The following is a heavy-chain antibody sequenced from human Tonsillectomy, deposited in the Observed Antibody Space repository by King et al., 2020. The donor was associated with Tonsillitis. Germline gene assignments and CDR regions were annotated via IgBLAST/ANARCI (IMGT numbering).Heavy chain of an antibody. CDR2: ISYDGSNE. D-gene: IGHD2-15*01. V-gene: IGHV3-30-3*01. J-gene: IGHJ4*02. CDR1: GFTFSDYP. CDR3: ASGRGSRGNNPLDY. Sequence: VQLVESGGGVVQPGRSLRLSCAASGFTFSDYPMHWVRQAPGKGLEWVAVISYDGSNEYYADSVKGRFTISRDNSKNTLYLQMNSLRTEDTTVYYCASGRGSRGNNPLDYWGQGTLVTVSS.